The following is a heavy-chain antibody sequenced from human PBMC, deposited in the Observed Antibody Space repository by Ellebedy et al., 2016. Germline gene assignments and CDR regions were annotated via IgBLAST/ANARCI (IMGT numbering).Heavy chain of an antibody. J-gene: IGHJ3*02. V-gene: IGHV3-74*01. D-gene: IGHD3-10*01. CDR1: GFTFSFYW. Sequence: GGSLRLSCAASGFTFSFYWIHWVRQAPGKGLVWVSCVSSEGRTTYFADSVKGRFTISRDNAKNTLYLQMNSLRTEDTAVYYCVRGPASGAFDIWGQGTMVTVSS. CDR3: VRGPASGAFDI. CDR2: VSSEGRTT.